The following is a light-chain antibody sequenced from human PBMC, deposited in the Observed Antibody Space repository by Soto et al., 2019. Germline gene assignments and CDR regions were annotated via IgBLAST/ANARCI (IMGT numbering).Light chain of an antibody. CDR2: EGS. Sequence: QSALTQPASVSGSPGQSITISCTGTSSDVGSYNLVSWYQQHPGKAPKLMIYEGSKRPSGVSNRFSGSKSGNTASLTISGLQAEDEAEYYCCSYAGSSTFGVVFGGGTKVTVL. J-gene: IGLJ2*01. CDR3: CSYAGSSTFGVV. CDR1: SSDVGSYNL. V-gene: IGLV2-23*03.